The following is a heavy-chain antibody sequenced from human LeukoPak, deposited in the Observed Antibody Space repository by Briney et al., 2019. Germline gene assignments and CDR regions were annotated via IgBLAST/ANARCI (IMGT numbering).Heavy chain of an antibody. CDR1: GGSISSTGHY. J-gene: IGHJ5*02. D-gene: IGHD3-3*01. V-gene: IGHV4-39*07. CDR2: INHSGST. CDR3: ARAPQRITIFGVVISNWFDP. Sequence: SETLSLTCTVSGGSISSTGHYWGWIRQPPGKGLEWIGEINHSGSTNYNPSLKSRVTISVDTSKNQFSLKLSSVTAADTAVYYCARAPQRITIFGVVISNWFDPWGQGTLVTVSS.